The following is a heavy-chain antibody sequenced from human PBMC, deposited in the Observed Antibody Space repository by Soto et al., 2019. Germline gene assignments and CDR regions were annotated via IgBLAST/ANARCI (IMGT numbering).Heavy chain of an antibody. D-gene: IGHD1-26*01. J-gene: IGHJ6*02. Sequence: GGSLRLSCAASVFTFSNYGMHWVRQAPGKGLEWVAIIWHDGNNKYYADSVRGRFIISRDNSKNRLYLQMNSLRAEDTAVYYCASDLVGASDSYGLDVWGQGTPVTVSS. CDR2: IWHDGNNK. CDR3: ASDLVGASDSYGLDV. CDR1: VFTFSNYG. V-gene: IGHV3-33*01.